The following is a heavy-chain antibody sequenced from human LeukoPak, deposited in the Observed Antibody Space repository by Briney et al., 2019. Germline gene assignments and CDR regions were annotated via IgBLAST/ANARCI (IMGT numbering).Heavy chain of an antibody. J-gene: IGHJ5*02. D-gene: IGHD5-18*01. CDR2: ISHRGET. V-gene: IGHV4-34*01. CDR1: GVSFSDYY. Sequence: SETLSLTCSVSGVSFSDYYWIWIRQSPEMGLQWIGEISHRGETHYNPALASRLTMSVDTSNNQFSLHLTSVTAADTAIYYCARDGYSFGRGFDPWSQGTLVTVSS. CDR3: ARDGYSFGRGFDP.